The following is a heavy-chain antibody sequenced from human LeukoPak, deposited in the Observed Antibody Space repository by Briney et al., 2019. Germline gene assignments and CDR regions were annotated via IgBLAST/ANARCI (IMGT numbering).Heavy chain of an antibody. Sequence: GRSLRLSCAASGFTFSSYAMHWVRQAPGKGLEWVAVISYDGSNKYYADSVKGRFTISRDNSKNTLYLQMNSLRAEDTAVYYCARDMVRGGEGPLDYWGRGTLVTVSS. CDR1: GFTFSSYA. V-gene: IGHV3-30*04. CDR3: ARDMVRGGEGPLDY. J-gene: IGHJ4*02. D-gene: IGHD3-10*01. CDR2: ISYDGSNK.